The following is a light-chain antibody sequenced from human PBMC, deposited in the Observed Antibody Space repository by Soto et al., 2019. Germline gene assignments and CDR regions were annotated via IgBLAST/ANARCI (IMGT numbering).Light chain of an antibody. CDR3: MQAVQRPHT. J-gene: IGKJ2*01. CDR2: VAS. Sequence: DIVMTQSPLSLPVTPGEPASISCRSSQSLLHSNGYNYLDWYLQKPGQSPQLLIYVASKRASGVPDRFSGSGSGTDFALKISRGDAEDVGVYYCMQAVQRPHTFGQGTKLE. CDR1: QSLLHSNGYNY. V-gene: IGKV2-28*01.